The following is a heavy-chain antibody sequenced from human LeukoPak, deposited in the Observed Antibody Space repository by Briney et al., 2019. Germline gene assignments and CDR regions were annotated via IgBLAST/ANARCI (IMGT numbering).Heavy chain of an antibody. D-gene: IGHD2-15*01. CDR2: IYYSGSI. J-gene: IGHJ3*02. CDR1: GYSISSGYY. V-gene: IGHV4-38-2*02. Sequence: PSETLSLTCTVSGYSISSGYYWGWIRQPPGKGLEWIGSIYYSGSIWYHPSLKSRVTISVGTSKNQFSLKLTSVTAADTAVYYCARPPRHDFDDSRVHDAFDIWGQGTMVTVSS. CDR3: ARPPRHDFDDSRVHDAFDI.